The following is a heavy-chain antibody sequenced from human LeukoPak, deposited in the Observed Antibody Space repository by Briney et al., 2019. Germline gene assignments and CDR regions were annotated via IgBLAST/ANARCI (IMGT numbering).Heavy chain of an antibody. V-gene: IGHV1-24*01. J-gene: IGHJ6*02. D-gene: IGHD3-10*01. CDR3: ATVNARMVRGALYGMDV. CDR2: FDPEDGET. Sequence: ASVEVSCKVSGYTLTELSMHWVRQAPGKGLEWMGGFDPEDGETIYAQKFQGRDTMTEDTSTDTAYMELSSLRSEDTAVYYCATVNARMVRGALYGMDVWGQGTTVTVSS. CDR1: GYTLTELS.